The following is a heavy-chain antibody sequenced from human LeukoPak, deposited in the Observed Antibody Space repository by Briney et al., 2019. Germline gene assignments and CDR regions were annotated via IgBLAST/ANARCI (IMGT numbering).Heavy chain of an antibody. CDR3: ARDGAVVVTARTETGWFDP. J-gene: IGHJ5*02. CDR2: IYHSGST. Sequence: PSETLSLTCTVSGYSISNVYYWGWIRQPPGKGLEWIGSIYHSGSTYYNPSLKSRVTISVDTSKNQFSLKLSSVTAADTAVYYCARDGAVVVTARTETGWFDPWGQGTLVTVSS. CDR1: GYSISNVYY. V-gene: IGHV4-38-2*02. D-gene: IGHD2-21*02.